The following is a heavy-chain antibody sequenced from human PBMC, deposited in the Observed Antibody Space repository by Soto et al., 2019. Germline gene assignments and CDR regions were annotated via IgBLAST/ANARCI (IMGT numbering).Heavy chain of an antibody. Sequence: PSETLSLTCTVSGDPISSSTYYWGWVRQTPEKGLEWIGNIYNSGSTFYNAYLKSRVTISVDTSKNQFSLRLMSVTAADTAVYYCARRGSGSSFDYWGQGTLVTVSS. D-gene: IGHD3-10*01. CDR2: IYNSGST. J-gene: IGHJ4*02. CDR3: ARRGSGSSFDY. V-gene: IGHV4-39*01. CDR1: GDPISSSTYY.